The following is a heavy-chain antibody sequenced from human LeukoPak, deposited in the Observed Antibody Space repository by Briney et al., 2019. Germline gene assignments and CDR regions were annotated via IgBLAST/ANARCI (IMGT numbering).Heavy chain of an antibody. Sequence: AASVKVSCKASGYTFTSYGISWVRQAPGQGLEWMGWISAYNGNTNYAQKLQGRVTMTTDTSTSTAYMELRSLRSDDTAVYYCARDLCSGGSCYSPPFDYWGQGTLVTVSS. J-gene: IGHJ4*02. CDR1: GYTFTSYG. D-gene: IGHD2-15*01. CDR2: ISAYNGNT. V-gene: IGHV1-18*01. CDR3: ARDLCSGGSCYSPPFDY.